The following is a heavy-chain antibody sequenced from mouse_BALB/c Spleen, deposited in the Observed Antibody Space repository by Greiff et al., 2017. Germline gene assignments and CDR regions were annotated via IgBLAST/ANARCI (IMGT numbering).Heavy chain of an antibody. D-gene: IGHD2-3*01. J-gene: IGHJ4*01. Sequence: VQLVESGAELVRPGTSVKVSCKASGYAFTNYLIEWVKQRPGQGLEWIGVINPGSGGTNYNEKFKGKATLTADKSSSTAYMQLSSLTSDDSAVYFCARYDAYAMDDWGQGTSVTVSS. CDR3: ARYDAYAMDD. V-gene: IGHV1-54*01. CDR2: INPGSGGT. CDR1: GYAFTNYL.